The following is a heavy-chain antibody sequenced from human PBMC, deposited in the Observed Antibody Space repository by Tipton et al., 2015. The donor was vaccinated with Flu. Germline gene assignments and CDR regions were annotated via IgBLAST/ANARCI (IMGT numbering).Heavy chain of an antibody. Sequence: SLRLSCAASGFTFSSYGMHWVRQAPGKGLEWVAFIRYDGSNKYYADSVKGRFTISRDNSKNTLYLQMNSLRAEDTAVYYCAKDSRPYYLDTTGYYADYWGQGTLVTVSS. CDR1: GFTFSSYG. CDR3: AKDSRPYYLDTTGYYADY. V-gene: IGHV3-30*02. J-gene: IGHJ4*02. CDR2: IRYDGSNK. D-gene: IGHD3-22*01.